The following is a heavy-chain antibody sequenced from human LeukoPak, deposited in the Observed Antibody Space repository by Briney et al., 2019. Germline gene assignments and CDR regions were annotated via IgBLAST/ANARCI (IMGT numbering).Heavy chain of an antibody. CDR3: VRGGPSTWS. J-gene: IGHJ5*02. D-gene: IGHD2-15*01. CDR2: INDDGSDT. CDR1: GLTFKLYW. Sequence: PGGSLRPSCAVSGLTFKLYWMHWVRQAPGKGPVWVSRINDDGSDTTYADSVKGRFTISRDDAKNMLFLQMNSLRAEDTAVYYCVRGGPSTWSWGQGTLVTVSS. V-gene: IGHV3-74*01.